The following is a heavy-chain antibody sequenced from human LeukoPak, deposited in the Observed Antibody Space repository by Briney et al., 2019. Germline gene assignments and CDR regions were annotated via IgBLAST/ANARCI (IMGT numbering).Heavy chain of an antibody. V-gene: IGHV3-30*18. J-gene: IGHJ3*02. Sequence: GGSLRLSCAASGFTFSSYGMHWVRQAPGKGLEWVAVISYDGSNKYYADSVKGRFTISRDNSKNTLYLRMNSLRAEDTAVYYCAKPLGYCSGGSCHDAFDIWGQGTMVTVSS. CDR1: GFTFSSYG. CDR2: ISYDGSNK. D-gene: IGHD2-15*01. CDR3: AKPLGYCSGGSCHDAFDI.